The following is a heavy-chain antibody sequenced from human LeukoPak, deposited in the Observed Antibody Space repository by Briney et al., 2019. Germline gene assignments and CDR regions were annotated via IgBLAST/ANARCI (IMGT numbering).Heavy chain of an antibody. CDR2: IYYSGST. Sequence: SETLSLTCTVSGGSISSYYWSWIRQPPGKGLEWIGYIYYSGSTNYNPSLKSRVTISVDTSKNQFSLNLRSVTAADTGVYYCARTSIFGNYYMDVWGRGTTVTVSS. J-gene: IGHJ6*03. D-gene: IGHD3-3*01. V-gene: IGHV4-59*01. CDR1: GGSISSYY. CDR3: ARTSIFGNYYMDV.